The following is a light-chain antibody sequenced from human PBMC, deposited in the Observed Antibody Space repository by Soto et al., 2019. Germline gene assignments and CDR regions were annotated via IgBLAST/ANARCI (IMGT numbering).Light chain of an antibody. CDR3: QQYYSTPPT. V-gene: IGKV4-1*01. CDR1: QSVLHSSYKNNY. Sequence: SQAVSLGEGATINCRSSQSVLHSSYKNNYLAWYQQKPGQPPKLLIYWASTRESGVPDRFSGSGSGTDFTLTISSLQAEDVAVYYCQQYYSTPPTFGGGTKVEIK. CDR2: WAS. J-gene: IGKJ4*01.